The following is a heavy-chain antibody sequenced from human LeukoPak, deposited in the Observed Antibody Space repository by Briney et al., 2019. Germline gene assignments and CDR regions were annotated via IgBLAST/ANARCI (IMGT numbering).Heavy chain of an antibody. CDR2: ISYDVSNK. Sequence: GRSLSLSCAASGFTLSTYGMHWVRQAPGRGLEWVAVISYDVSNKYYADSGKGRFTISRDNYKNTLYLQMNSLRADDTAVYYCAKEYLTWCGGFDAFDIWGQGTIVTVSS. CDR1: GFTLSTYG. D-gene: IGHD3-10*01. CDR3: AKEYLTWCGGFDAFDI. V-gene: IGHV3-30*18. J-gene: IGHJ3*02.